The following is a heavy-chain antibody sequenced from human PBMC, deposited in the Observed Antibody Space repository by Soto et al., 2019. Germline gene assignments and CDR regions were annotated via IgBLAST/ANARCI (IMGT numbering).Heavy chain of an antibody. CDR1: GGPISNSY. V-gene: IGHV4-59*01. Sequence: SETLSLTCTVSGGPISNSYWSWIRQPPGKGLEWIGYIYHTGSSNYNPSLKSRVTMLIDTSNNQFSLNLKSVTAADTAVYYCARENGGSTGWYDYFDPWGQGILVTVSS. CDR2: IYHTGSS. CDR3: ARENGGSTGWYDYFDP. J-gene: IGHJ5*02. D-gene: IGHD6-19*01.